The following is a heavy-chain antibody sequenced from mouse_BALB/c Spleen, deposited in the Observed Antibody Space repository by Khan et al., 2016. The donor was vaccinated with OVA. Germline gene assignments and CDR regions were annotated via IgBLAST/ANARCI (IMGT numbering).Heavy chain of an antibody. CDR2: ISYSGST. CDR3: ARYDYDYDGAFAY. CDR1: GDSITSGY. Sequence: EVQLQESGPSLVKPSQTLSLTCSVTGDSITSGYWNWIRKFPGNKLEYMGYISYSGSTYYNPSLKSRISITRDTSKNQYYLQLNSVTTEDTATYYCARYDYDYDGAFAYWGQGTQVTVSA. D-gene: IGHD2-4*01. V-gene: IGHV3-8*02. J-gene: IGHJ3*01.